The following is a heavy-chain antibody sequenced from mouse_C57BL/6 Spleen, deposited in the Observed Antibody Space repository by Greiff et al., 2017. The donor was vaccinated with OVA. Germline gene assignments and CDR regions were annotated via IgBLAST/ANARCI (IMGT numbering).Heavy chain of an antibody. Sequence: QVQLQKPGAELVKPGASVKLSCKASGYTFTSYWMHWVKQRPGQGLEWIGMIHPNSGSTNYNEKFKSKATLTVDKSSSTAYMQLSSLTSEDSAVYYCARDQIYYGSSYVDYWGQGTTLTVSS. CDR1: GYTFTSYW. CDR3: ARDQIYYGSSYVDY. D-gene: IGHD1-1*01. J-gene: IGHJ2*01. V-gene: IGHV1-64*01. CDR2: IHPNSGST.